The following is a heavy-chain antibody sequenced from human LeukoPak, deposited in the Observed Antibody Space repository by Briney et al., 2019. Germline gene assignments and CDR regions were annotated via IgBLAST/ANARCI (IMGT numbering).Heavy chain of an antibody. V-gene: IGHV4-59*12. J-gene: IGHJ5*02. CDR2: IYYSGST. CDR1: GGSISSYY. CDR3: AKYYHVSSGYSNWLDP. Sequence: PSETLSLTCTVSGGSISSYYWSWIRQPPGKGLEWIGYIYYSGSTNYNPSLKSRVTISVHTSKNQFSLTLSSVTAADTAVYYCAKYYHVSSGYSNWLDPWGQGTLVTVSS. D-gene: IGHD3-22*01.